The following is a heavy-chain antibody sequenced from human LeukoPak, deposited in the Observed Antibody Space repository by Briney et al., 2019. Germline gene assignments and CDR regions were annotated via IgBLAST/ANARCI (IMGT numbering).Heavy chain of an antibody. CDR3: ARDRAPAVAGTDAFDI. CDR2: ISSSSSYI. J-gene: IGHJ3*02. V-gene: IGHV3-21*01. D-gene: IGHD6-19*01. CDR1: GFTFSSYS. Sequence: GGSLRLSCAASGFTFSSYSMNWVRQAPGKGLEWVSSISSSSSYIYYADSVKGRFTISRDNAKNSLYLQMNSLRAEDTGVYYCARDRAPAVAGTDAFDIWGQGTMVTVSS.